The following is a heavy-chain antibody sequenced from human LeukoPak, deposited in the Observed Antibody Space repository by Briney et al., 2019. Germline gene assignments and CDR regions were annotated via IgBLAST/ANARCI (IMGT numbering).Heavy chain of an antibody. CDR1: GGSISSYY. D-gene: IGHD6-6*01. CDR3: ARVPVKSDTTLYLISSSSTDY. Sequence: SETLSLTCTVSGGSISSYYWSWIRQPPGKGLEWIGYIYYSGSTYYNPSLKSRVTISVDTSKNQFSLKLSSVTAADTAVYYCARVPVKSDTTLYLISSSSTDYWGQGTLVTVSS. CDR2: IYYSGST. V-gene: IGHV4-30-4*08. J-gene: IGHJ4*02.